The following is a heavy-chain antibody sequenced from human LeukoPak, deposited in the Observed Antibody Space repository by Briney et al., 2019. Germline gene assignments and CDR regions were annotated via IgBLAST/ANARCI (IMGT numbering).Heavy chain of an antibody. CDR3: ARGLRRPLTGYPFDY. Sequence: GGSLRLSCVVSGFTFSSYAMNWVRQAPGKGLEWVSYISSSSTTIYYADSVKGRFTISRDNAKNSLFLQMNSLRDEDTAVYYCARGLRRPLTGYPFDYWGQGTLVTVSS. CDR2: ISSSSTTI. CDR1: GFTFSSYA. D-gene: IGHD3-9*01. J-gene: IGHJ4*02. V-gene: IGHV3-48*02.